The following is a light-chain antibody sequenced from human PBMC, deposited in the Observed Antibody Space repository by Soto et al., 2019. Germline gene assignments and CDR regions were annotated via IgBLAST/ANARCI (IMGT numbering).Light chain of an antibody. V-gene: IGKV3-15*01. CDR1: QSVISN. CDR3: QRYNRWPFT. J-gene: IGKJ3*01. CDR2: GAS. Sequence: EMVMTQSPVTLSVSPGESATLSCRASQSVISNLAWYQQKPGQAPRLLIYGASTRATGIPDRFSGSGSGTEFTLPISSLRSGDFAVYYCQRYNRWPFTFGPGTKVDIK.